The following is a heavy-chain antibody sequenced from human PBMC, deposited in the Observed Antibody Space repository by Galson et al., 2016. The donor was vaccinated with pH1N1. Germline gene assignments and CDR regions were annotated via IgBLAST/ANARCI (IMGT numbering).Heavy chain of an antibody. CDR1: GGSLSSSNSY. V-gene: IGHV4-39*01. CDR3: ARLMRGSYPDPLYYFDF. J-gene: IGHJ4*02. Sequence: ETLSLPCTVSGGSLSSSNSYGGWIRQPPGKGLEWIGNIHYSGFTHYNSSLQSRVTISVDTSENQFSLRLSSVTAADTAVYYCARLMRGSYPDPLYYFDFWGQGTLVTVSS. D-gene: IGHD1-26*01. CDR2: IHYSGFT.